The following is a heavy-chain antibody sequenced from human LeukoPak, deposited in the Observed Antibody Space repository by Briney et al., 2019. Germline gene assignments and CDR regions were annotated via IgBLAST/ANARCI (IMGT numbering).Heavy chain of an antibody. J-gene: IGHJ4*02. CDR1: GYTFTDYY. CDR2: INPNSGGT. CDR3: ARKYYYDSSGYKGGPLL. D-gene: IGHD3-22*01. V-gene: IGHV1-2*02. Sequence: ASLKVSCKASGYTFTDYYMHWVRQAPGQGLEWMGWINPNSGGTNYAQKFQGRVTMTRDTSISTANMELSRLRSDDTAVYYCARKYYYDSSGYKGGPLLWGQGTLVTVSS.